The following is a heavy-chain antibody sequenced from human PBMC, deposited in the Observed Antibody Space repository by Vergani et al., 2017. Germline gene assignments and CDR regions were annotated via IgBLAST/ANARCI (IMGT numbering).Heavy chain of an antibody. CDR3: ARDYSNNNYFDP. CDR1: GYSFTSHD. D-gene: IGHD4-11*01. CDR2: MSPDSGNR. V-gene: IGHV1-8*01. J-gene: IGHJ5*02. Sequence: QVQLVQSGAEVKKPGASVKVSCESSGYSFTSHDIYWVRQAPGQGLEWMGWMSPDSGNRGFAQNFQGRIFMTRNTSINTAYMELSSLTSEDTAIYYCARDYSNNNYFDPWGQGTLVTVSS.